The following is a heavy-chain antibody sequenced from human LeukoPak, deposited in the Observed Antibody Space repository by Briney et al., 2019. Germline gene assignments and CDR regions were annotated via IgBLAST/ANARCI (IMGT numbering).Heavy chain of an antibody. J-gene: IGHJ4*02. D-gene: IGHD6-19*01. V-gene: IGHV3-21*01. CDR1: GFTFSSYS. Sequence: GGSLRLSCAASGFTFSSYSMNWVRQAPGKGLEWVSSISSSSSYIYYADSVKGRFTISRDNAKNSLYLQMNSLRAEDTAVYYCARIAAGYSSGLTSFDYWGQGTLVTVSS. CDR3: ARIAAGYSSGLTSFDY. CDR2: ISSSSSYI.